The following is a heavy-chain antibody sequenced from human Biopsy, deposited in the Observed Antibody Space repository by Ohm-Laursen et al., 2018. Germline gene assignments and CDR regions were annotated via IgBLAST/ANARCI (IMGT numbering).Heavy chain of an antibody. V-gene: IGHV3-9*01. CDR2: INWNSGSV. Sequence: SLRLSCAASGFTFDDYGMHWVRQAPGKGLEWVSGINWNSGSVGYADSVKGRFSISRDNAKNSLYLQMNSLGVEDTALYYCAKDALSTVTYAFDMWGQGTMVTV. CDR1: GFTFDDYG. CDR3: AKDALSTVTYAFDM. D-gene: IGHD4-17*01. J-gene: IGHJ3*02.